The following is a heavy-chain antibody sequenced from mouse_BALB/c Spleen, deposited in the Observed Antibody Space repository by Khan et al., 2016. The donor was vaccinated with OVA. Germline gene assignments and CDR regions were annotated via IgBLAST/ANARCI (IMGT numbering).Heavy chain of an antibody. CDR1: GFSLTSYG. V-gene: IGHV2-4-1*01. Sequence: QVQLKQSGPGLVQPSQSLSITCTVPGFSLTSYGVYRVRQSPGKGLEWLGVNRSCGSTAYNAAFIYRLIISKDNSKSQVFFKRNSLKADDTAIYNCVRNSQFITTVVAFYAMDYWGQGTSVVVAS. D-gene: IGHD1-1*01. J-gene: IGHJ4*01. CDR2: NRSCGST. CDR3: VRNSQFITTVVAFYAMDY.